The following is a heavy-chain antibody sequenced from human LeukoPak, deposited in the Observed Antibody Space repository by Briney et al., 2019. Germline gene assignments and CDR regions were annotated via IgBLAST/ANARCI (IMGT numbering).Heavy chain of an antibody. CDR2: ISSSSRYM. J-gene: IGHJ4*02. Sequence: GGSLRLSCAASGFTFSSYNMNWVRQAPGKGLEWVSSISSSSRYMYYADSVKGRFTISRDNAENSLYLQMTSLRAGDTAVYYCARDSMLRGVLEDYLDYWGQGTLVTVSS. CDR1: GFTFSSYN. CDR3: ARDSMLRGVLEDYLDY. D-gene: IGHD3-10*01. V-gene: IGHV3-21*01.